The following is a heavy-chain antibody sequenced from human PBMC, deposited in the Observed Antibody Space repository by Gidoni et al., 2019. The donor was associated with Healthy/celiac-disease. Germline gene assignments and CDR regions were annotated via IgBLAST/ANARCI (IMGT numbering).Heavy chain of an antibody. CDR2: IYYSGST. CDR1: GGSISRYY. CDR3: ARLLPGSARRQYYFDY. D-gene: IGHD6-6*01. V-gene: IGHV4-59*08. J-gene: IGHJ4*02. Sequence: QVQLQESGPGLVKPSETLSLTCTVSGGSISRYYWSWIRQPPGKGLEWIGYIYYSGSTNYNPSLKSRVTISVDTSKNQFSLKLSSVTAADTAVYYCARLLPGSARRQYYFDYWGQGTLVTVSS.